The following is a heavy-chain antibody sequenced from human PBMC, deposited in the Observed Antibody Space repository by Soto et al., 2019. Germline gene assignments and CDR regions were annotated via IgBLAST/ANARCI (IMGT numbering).Heavy chain of an antibody. CDR2: IYYSGST. J-gene: IGHJ4*02. CDR1: GGSISSGDYY. CDR3: ARVGGFGATTIDY. D-gene: IGHD3-10*01. V-gene: IGHV4-30-4*01. Sequence: SETLSLTCTVSGGSISSGDYYWSWIXQPPGKGLEWIGYIYYSGSTYYNPSLKSRVTISVDTSKNQFSLKLSSVTAADTAVYYCARVGGFGATTIDYWGQGTLVTVSS.